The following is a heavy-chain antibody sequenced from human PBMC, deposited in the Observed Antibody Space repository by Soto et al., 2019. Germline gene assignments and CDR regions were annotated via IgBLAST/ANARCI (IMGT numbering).Heavy chain of an antibody. CDR3: AREAGYCSRTSCYRRAFDT. CDR1: GFTFSGHW. V-gene: IGHV3-74*03. J-gene: IGHJ3*02. D-gene: IGHD2-2*01. CDR2: INTDAGSS. Sequence: EVQLVESGGDLVQPGGSLRLSCAASGFTFSGHWMHWVRQVPGKGLEWVSRINTDAGSSAYADSVKGRFTISRDNARNTLYLQMKGLRAEDTAVYYGAREAGYCSRTSCYRRAFDTWGQGTTVTVSS.